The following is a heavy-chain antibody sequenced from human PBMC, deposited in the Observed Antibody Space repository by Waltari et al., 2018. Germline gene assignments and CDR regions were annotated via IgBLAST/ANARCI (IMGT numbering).Heavy chain of an antibody. V-gene: IGHV3-23*01. D-gene: IGHD3-9*01. CDR3: AKRGGVAPGTGYFDY. CDR2: ITGSQSALPGIT. J-gene: IGHJ4*02. Sequence: EVQLLESGGGLVQPGGSLRLSCSAAVFTFSNYDISWVRRAPGEGLGGVAAITGSQSALPGITSSEESGKGRCTISRDNSRNTAYLQMNSLRVDDTAVYYCAKRGGVAPGTGYFDYWGQGAPVTVSS. CDR1: VFTFSNYD.